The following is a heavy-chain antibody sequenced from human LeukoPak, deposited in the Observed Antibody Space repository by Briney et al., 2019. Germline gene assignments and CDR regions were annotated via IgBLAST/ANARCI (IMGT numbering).Heavy chain of an antibody. CDR3: ARRVVRGVIISRSAWFDP. Sequence: SETLSLTCTVSGGSISSYYWSWIRQAPGKGLEWIGYVYYSGSTNYNPSLKSRITVSVDTSKSQFSLKLTSVTAADTAVYYCARRVVRGVIISRSAWFDPWGQGTLVTVSS. J-gene: IGHJ5*02. D-gene: IGHD3-10*01. V-gene: IGHV4-59*12. CDR1: GGSISSYY. CDR2: VYYSGST.